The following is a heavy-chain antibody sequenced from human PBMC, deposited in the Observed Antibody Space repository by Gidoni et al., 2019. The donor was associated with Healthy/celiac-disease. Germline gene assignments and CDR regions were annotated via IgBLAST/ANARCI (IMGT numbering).Heavy chain of an antibody. CDR3: ARTVGAIPNALNAADY. J-gene: IGHJ4*02. Sequence: QVQLQQWGAGLLKPSETLSLTCAVCGGSFSGYYGSWIRQPPGKGLEWIGEINHSGSTNYNPSLKSRVTISVDTSKNQFSLKLSSVTAADTAVYYCARTVGAIPNALNAADYWGQGTLVTVSS. D-gene: IGHD1-26*01. CDR2: INHSGST. CDR1: GGSFSGYY. V-gene: IGHV4-34*01.